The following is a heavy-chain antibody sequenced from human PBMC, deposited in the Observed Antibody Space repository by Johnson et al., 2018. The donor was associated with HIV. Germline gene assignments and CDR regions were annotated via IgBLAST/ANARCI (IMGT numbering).Heavy chain of an antibody. CDR1: GFTFSSYG. CDR3: ARDVAGIYDAFDI. Sequence: QVQLVESGGGVVQPGRSLRLSCAASGFTFSSYGMHWVRQAPGKGLEWVAVISYYGGDTIYADSVKGRFTISRDNAKNTLFLQMNSLRAEDTAMYYCARDVAGIYDAFDIWGQGTMVIVSS. J-gene: IGHJ3*02. CDR2: ISYYGGDT. V-gene: IGHV3-30*03. D-gene: IGHD1-1*01.